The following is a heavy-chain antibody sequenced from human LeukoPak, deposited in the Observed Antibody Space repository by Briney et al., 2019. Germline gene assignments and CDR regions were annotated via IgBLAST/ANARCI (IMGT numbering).Heavy chain of an antibody. D-gene: IGHD1-1*01. J-gene: IGHJ4*02. CDR1: GFTFSSYA. CDR3: AKYSVHGWNGPFDY. Sequence: GGSLRLSCAASGFTFSSYAMSWVRQAPGKGLQWVANIKTDGSEKYYVDSVKGRFTISRDNSKNTLYLQMNSLRAEDTDVYYCAKYSVHGWNGPFDYWGQGTLVTVSS. V-gene: IGHV3-7*03. CDR2: IKTDGSEK.